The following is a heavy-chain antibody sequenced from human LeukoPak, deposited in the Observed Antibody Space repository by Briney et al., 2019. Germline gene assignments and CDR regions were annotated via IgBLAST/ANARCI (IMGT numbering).Heavy chain of an antibody. CDR2: IIPIFGTA. V-gene: IGHV1-69*06. CDR3: ARESCSGGSCYLGAFDI. Sequence: GASVKVSCKASGGTFSSYAISWVRQAPGQGLEWMGGIIPIFGTANYAQKFQGRVTITADKSTSTAYMEPSSLRSEDTAVYYCARESCSGGSCYLGAFDIXGQGTMVTVSS. CDR1: GGTFSSYA. J-gene: IGHJ3*02. D-gene: IGHD2-15*01.